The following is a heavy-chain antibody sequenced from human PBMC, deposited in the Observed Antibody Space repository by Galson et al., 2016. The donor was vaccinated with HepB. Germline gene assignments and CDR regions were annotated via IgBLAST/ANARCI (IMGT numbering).Heavy chain of an antibody. CDR2: IWYDGSKK. D-gene: IGHD4-11*01. Sequence: SLRLSCAASGFTFSTYGMHWVRQAPGKGLEWVAVIWYDGSKKYYADSVKGRFTISRDNSKNTVYIQMNSLRVEDTAVYYCAREWGLYSDYESDYYFMDVWGKGTTVTVSS. J-gene: IGHJ6*03. CDR1: GFTFSTYG. CDR3: AREWGLYSDYESDYYFMDV. V-gene: IGHV3-33*01.